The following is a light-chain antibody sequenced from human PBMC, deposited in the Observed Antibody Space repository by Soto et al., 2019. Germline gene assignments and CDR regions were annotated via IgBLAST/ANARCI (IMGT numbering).Light chain of an antibody. CDR3: LHDHKCPGT. Sequence: AIQMTQSPSSLSASVGDRVTITCRASQSISNYLGWYQQKPGKAPKLLIYGASNLHSGVPSRFSGSGSGTDFTLTITSLQPEDFATYYCLHDHKCPGTFGQGTKVDIK. CDR2: GAS. J-gene: IGKJ1*01. V-gene: IGKV1-6*01. CDR1: QSISNY.